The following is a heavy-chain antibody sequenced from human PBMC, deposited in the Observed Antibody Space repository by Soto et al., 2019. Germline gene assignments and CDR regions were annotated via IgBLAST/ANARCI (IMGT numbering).Heavy chain of an antibody. V-gene: IGHV4-59*01. CDR2: IYYSGST. Sequence: QVQLQESGPGLVKPSETLSLTCTVSGGSISSYYWSWIRQPPGKGLEWIGYIYYSGSTNYNPSLKSRVTISVDTSKNQFSLKLSSVTAADTAVYYCARDIVVVPAADEDYYYYYGMDVWGQGTTVTVSS. CDR3: ARDIVVVPAADEDYYYYYGMDV. D-gene: IGHD2-2*01. CDR1: GGSISSYY. J-gene: IGHJ6*02.